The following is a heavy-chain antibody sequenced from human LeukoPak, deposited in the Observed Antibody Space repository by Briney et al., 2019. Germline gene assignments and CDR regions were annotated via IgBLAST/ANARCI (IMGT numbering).Heavy chain of an antibody. J-gene: IGHJ4*02. CDR2: ISSSGSTI. D-gene: IGHD4-11*01. Sequence: AGGSLRLSCSASGFTFSDFYMSWIRQAPGKGLEWVSYISSSGSTIYYADSVKVRFTISRDNSKNTLYPQMNSLRAVDTAVYYCAKDLRVRTTVSAYGGFDDWGQGTLVTVSS. CDR3: AKDLRVRTTVSAYGGFDD. CDR1: GFTFSDFY. V-gene: IGHV3-11*01.